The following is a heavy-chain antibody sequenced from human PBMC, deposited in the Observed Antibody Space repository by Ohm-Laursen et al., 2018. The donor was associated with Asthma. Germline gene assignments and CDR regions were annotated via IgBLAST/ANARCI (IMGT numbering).Heavy chain of an antibody. CDR2: IKPDGSQT. CDR3: ATLSWYASQY. D-gene: IGHD2-2*01. Sequence: SLRLSCSASGFTVSNYWVHWVRQAPGKGLQWLAFIKPDGSQTYYADSLEGRFSISRDNSKNSLYLQMSSLRGEDTALYYCATLSWYASQYWGQGTLVTVSS. CDR1: GFTVSNYW. J-gene: IGHJ4*02. V-gene: IGHV3-7*01.